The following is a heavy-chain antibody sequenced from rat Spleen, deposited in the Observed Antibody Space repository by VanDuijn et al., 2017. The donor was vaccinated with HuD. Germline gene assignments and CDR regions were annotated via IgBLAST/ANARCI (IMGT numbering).Heavy chain of an antibody. Sequence: EVQLVESGGGLVQPGRSLKLSCVASGFTFNNYWMTWIRQAPGKGLEWVASITNTGGSTYYPDSVKGRFTISRDNAKSTLYLQMNSLRSEDTATYYCTREGNTPYVMDAWGQGVMVTVSS. CDR2: ITNTGGST. CDR3: TREGNTPYVMDA. CDR1: GFTFNNYW. J-gene: IGHJ2*01. D-gene: IGHD1-12*01. V-gene: IGHV5-31*01.